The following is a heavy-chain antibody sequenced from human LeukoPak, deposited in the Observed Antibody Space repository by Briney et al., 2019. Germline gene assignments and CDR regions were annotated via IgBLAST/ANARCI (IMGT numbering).Heavy chain of an antibody. V-gene: IGHV1-18*04. CDR1: GYTFTGYY. CDR3: ASMALWFGESNAFDI. J-gene: IGHJ3*02. D-gene: IGHD3-10*01. CDR2: ISAYNGNT. Sequence: GASVKVSCKASGYTFTGYYMHWVRQAPGQGLEWMGWISAYNGNTNYAQKLQGRVTMTTDTSTSTAYMELRSLRSDDTAVYYCASMALWFGESNAFDIWGQGTMVTVSS.